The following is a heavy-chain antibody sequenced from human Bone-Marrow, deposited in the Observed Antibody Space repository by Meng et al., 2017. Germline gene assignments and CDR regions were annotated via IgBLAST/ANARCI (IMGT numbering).Heavy chain of an antibody. CDR1: GYTFTSYG. D-gene: IGHD3-10*01. V-gene: IGHV1-46*01. J-gene: IGHJ4*02. CDR3: ARDGKKLWFGELSPYFDY. CDR2: INPSGGST. Sequence: ASVKVSCKAPGYTFTSYGISWVRQAPGQGLEWMGIINPSGGSTSYAQKFQGRVTMTRDTSTSTVYMELSSLRSEDTAVYYCARDGKKLWFGELSPYFDYWGQGTLVTVSS.